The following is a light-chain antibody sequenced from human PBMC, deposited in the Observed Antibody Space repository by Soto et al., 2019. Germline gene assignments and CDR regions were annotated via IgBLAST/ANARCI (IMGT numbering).Light chain of an antibody. CDR2: EVS. CDR1: SSDVGAYKY. J-gene: IGLJ1*01. V-gene: IGLV2-14*01. CDR3: SSYSSSSTLFA. Sequence: QCLLTLPASVSGSPGQSVTISCTGTSSDVGAYKYVSWYQQRPGKAPKVMIYEVSNRPSGVSNRFSGSKSGNTASLTISGLQAEDEADYFCSSYSSSSTLFAFGTGTKVTVL.